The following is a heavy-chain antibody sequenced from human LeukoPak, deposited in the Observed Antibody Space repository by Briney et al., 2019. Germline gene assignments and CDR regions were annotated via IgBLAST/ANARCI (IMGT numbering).Heavy chain of an antibody. CDR3: AGLVGRYSSGLYYYYFDY. D-gene: IGHD3-22*01. Sequence: SGTLSLTCTVSGDSINSLDLWSWVRQPPGEGLEWIGEMYLSGTTHSNPSVKSRVTISIDKSKNQFFLNLSSVTAADTAVYYCAGLVGRYSSGLYYYYFDYWGQGTLVTVSS. CDR1: GDSINSLDL. J-gene: IGHJ4*02. V-gene: IGHV4-4*02. CDR2: MYLSGTT.